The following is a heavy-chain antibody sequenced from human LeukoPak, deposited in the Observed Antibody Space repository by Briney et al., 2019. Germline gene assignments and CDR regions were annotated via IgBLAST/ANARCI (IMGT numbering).Heavy chain of an antibody. CDR1: GGSISSSNW. CDR3: ARVGCSSTSCYRYWFDP. V-gene: IGHV4-4*02. D-gene: IGHD2-2*01. CDR2: IYHSGST. Sequence: SGTLSLTCAVSGGSISSSNWWSWVRQPPGKGLEWIGEIYHSGSTNYNPSPKSRVTISVDKSKNQFSLKLSSVTAADTAVYYCARVGCSSTSCYRYWFDPWGQGTLVTVSS. J-gene: IGHJ5*02.